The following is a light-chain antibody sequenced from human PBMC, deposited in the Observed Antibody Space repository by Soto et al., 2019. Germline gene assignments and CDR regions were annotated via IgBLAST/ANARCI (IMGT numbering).Light chain of an antibody. J-gene: IGKJ5*01. Sequence: DIQMTQSPSTLSASVGDRVTITCRASQSITTWLAWYQQKPGPPPKLLIYWASTRESGVPDRFSGSGSGTDFTLTIGSLQAEDVAVYYCQQYYSTPITFGQGTRLEIK. CDR3: QQYYSTPIT. CDR1: QSITTW. CDR2: WAS. V-gene: IGKV4-1*01.